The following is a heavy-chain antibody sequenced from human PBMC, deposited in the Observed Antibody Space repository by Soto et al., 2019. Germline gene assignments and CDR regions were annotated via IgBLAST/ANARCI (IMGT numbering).Heavy chain of an antibody. CDR2: ISPYKGNR. CDR1: GYTFTSYG. J-gene: IGHJ4*02. V-gene: IGHV1-18*01. Sequence: ASVKVSCKTSGYTFTSYGFSWVRQAPGQGREWMGWISPYKGNRNYAQKFQGRVTMTTDTSTSTAYMELRSLTSDDRAVYYCARDRIAEAGHFDYWGQGTLVTVSS. D-gene: IGHD6-13*01. CDR3: ARDRIAEAGHFDY.